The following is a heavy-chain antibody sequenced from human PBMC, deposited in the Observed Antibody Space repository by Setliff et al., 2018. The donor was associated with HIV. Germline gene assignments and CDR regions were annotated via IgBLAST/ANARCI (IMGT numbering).Heavy chain of an antibody. CDR1: GGSISRFY. J-gene: IGHJ6*03. V-gene: IGHV4-59*01. D-gene: IGHD4-17*01. Sequence: SETLSLTCTVSGGSISRFYRSWIRQPPGKGLEWIGSIYYGGTNYSPSLRSRVTISLDTSKNQFSLRLSSVTAADTALYFCARGFDHGDYEESGYVFYYMDVWGKGTTVTVS. CDR2: IYYGGT. CDR3: ARGFDHGDYEESGYVFYYMDV.